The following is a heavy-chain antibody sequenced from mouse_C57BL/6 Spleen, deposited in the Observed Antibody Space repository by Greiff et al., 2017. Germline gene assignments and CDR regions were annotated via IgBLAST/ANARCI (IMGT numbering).Heavy chain of an antibody. Sequence: VQLQQSGAELVMPGASVKLSCKASGYTFTSYWMHWVKQRPGQGLEWIGEIDPSDSYTNYNQKFKGKSTLTVDKSSSTAYMQLSSLTSEDSAVYYCARGGTTVVAPDWYFDVWGTGTTVTVSS. J-gene: IGHJ1*03. D-gene: IGHD1-1*01. CDR1: GYTFTSYW. V-gene: IGHV1-69*01. CDR3: ARGGTTVVAPDWYFDV. CDR2: IDPSDSYT.